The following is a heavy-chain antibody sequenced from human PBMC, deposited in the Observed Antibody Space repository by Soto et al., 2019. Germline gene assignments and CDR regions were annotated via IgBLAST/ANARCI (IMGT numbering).Heavy chain of an antibody. J-gene: IGHJ3*02. V-gene: IGHV3-48*03. CDR3: ARGLPKVAGGAFDI. CDR1: EFTFSNYE. Sequence: EVQLVESGGGLVQPGGSLRLSCVGSEFTFSNYEMNWVRQAPGKGLEWVSYISYTGSTIYYADSVRGRFTISRDNSKNSLYLQMNSLRVDDTAVYYCARGLPKVAGGAFDIWGHGTMVTVSS. CDR2: ISYTGSTI. D-gene: IGHD2-15*01.